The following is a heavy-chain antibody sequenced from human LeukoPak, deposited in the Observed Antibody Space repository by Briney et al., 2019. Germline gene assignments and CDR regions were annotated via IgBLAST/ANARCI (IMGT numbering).Heavy chain of an antibody. CDR1: GFTFSAYW. CDR3: ARDLDWLLFDY. D-gene: IGHD3-9*01. J-gene: IGHJ4*02. CDR2: VKYDGSTT. V-gene: IGHV3-74*01. Sequence: GGSLRLSCAASGFTFSAYWMHWVRQAPGKGLVWVSRVKYDGSTTTYADSVKGRFTISRDNAKNILYLQMNSLRVEDTAVYYCARDLDWLLFDYWGQGTLVTASS.